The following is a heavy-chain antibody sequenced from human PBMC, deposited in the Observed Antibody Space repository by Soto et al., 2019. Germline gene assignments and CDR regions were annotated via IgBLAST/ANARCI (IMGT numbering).Heavy chain of an antibody. D-gene: IGHD3-3*01. J-gene: IGHJ6*02. CDR1: GFTFSSYA. V-gene: IGHV3-23*01. Sequence: PGGSLRLSCAASGFTFSSYAMSWVRQAPGKGLEWVSAISGSGGSTYYADSVKGRFTISRDNSKNTLYLQMNSLRAEDTAVYYCAKVSTAETYYDFWSGYYTDYGMDVWGQGTTVTVSS. CDR2: ISGSGGST. CDR3: AKVSTAETYYDFWSGYYTDYGMDV.